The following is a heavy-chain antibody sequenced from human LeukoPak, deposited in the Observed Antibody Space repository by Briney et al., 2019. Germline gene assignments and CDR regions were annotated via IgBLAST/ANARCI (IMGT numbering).Heavy chain of an antibody. CDR3: AREGYGGNSDAFDI. Sequence: GGSLRLSCAASGFTFSSYELDWVRQAPGKGLEWVSYISSSGSIYYADSVKGRFTISRDNAKNSLYLQMNSLRDEDTAVYYCAREGYGGNSDAFDIWGQGTMVTVSS. J-gene: IGHJ3*02. CDR1: GFTFSSYE. D-gene: IGHD4-23*01. CDR2: ISSSGSI. V-gene: IGHV3-48*03.